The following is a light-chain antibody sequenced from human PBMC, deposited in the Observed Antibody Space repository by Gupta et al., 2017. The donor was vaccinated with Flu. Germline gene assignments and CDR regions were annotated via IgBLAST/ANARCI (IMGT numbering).Light chain of an antibody. CDR3: GTWDTTLRLLV. V-gene: IGLV1-51*02. J-gene: IGLJ3*02. CDR1: SSNIGNNY. Sequence: KATISCSGSSSNIGNNYVSWYQQLPGTAPNLLIYENNKRPSGIPGRFSGSKSGTSATLDITGLQTGDEADYYCGTWDTTLRLLVFGGGTKLAVL. CDR2: ENN.